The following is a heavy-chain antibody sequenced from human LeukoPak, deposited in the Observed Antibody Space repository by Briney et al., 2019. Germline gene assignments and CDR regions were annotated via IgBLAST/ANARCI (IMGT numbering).Heavy chain of an antibody. Sequence: KSGGSLRLSCAASGFTFSSYSMNWVRQAPGKGLEWVSSISSSSSYIYYADSVKGRFTISRDNAKNSLYLQMNSLRAEDTAVYYCARDSEMATTTGFDYWGQGTLVTVSS. CDR3: ARDSEMATTTGFDY. J-gene: IGHJ4*02. D-gene: IGHD5-24*01. CDR2: ISSSSSYI. CDR1: GFTFSSYS. V-gene: IGHV3-21*01.